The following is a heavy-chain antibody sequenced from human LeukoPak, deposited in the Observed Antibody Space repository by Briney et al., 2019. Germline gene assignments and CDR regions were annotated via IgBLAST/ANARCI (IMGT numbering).Heavy chain of an antibody. CDR2: IKQDGSDK. CDR1: GFTFSSYW. V-gene: IGHV3-7*01. Sequence: GESLRLSCAASGFTFSSYWMSWVRRAPGKGLEWVAHIKQDGSDKYYVDSVKDRFTISRDNAKNSVYLQMNSLRAEDTAVYYCAKEKTTGTYYVDYWGQGTLVTVSS. J-gene: IGHJ4*02. CDR3: AKEKTTGTYYVDY. D-gene: IGHD1-7*01.